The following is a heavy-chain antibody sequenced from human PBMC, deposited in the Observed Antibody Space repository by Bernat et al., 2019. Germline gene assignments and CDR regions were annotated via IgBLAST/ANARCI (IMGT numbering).Heavy chain of an antibody. CDR2: IYYSGST. V-gene: IGHV4-59*08. CDR1: GGSISSYY. CDR3: AKGYDYGDYGDAFDI. Sequence: QVQLQESGPGLVKPSETLSLTCTVSGGSISSYYWSWIRQPPGKGLEWIGYIYYSGSTNYNPSLKSRVTISVDTSKNQFSLKLSSVTAADTAVYYCAKGYDYGDYGDAFDIWGQGTMVTVSS. J-gene: IGHJ3*02. D-gene: IGHD4-17*01.